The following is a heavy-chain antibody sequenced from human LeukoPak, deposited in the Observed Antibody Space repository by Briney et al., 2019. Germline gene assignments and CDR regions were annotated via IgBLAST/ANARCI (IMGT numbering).Heavy chain of an antibody. Sequence: SETLSLTCTVSGGSISSYYWSRIREPPGKGLEWIGYIYYSGSTNYNPSLKSRVTISVDTSKNQFSLKLSSVTAADTAVYYSARWTWGNFDYWGQGTLVTVSS. CDR1: GGSISSYY. CDR3: ARWTWGNFDY. CDR2: IYYSGST. D-gene: IGHD3-16*01. J-gene: IGHJ4*02. V-gene: IGHV4-59*01.